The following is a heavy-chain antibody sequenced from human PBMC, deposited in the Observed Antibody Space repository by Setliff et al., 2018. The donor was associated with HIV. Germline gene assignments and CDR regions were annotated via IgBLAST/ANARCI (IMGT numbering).Heavy chain of an antibody. CDR3: ARVGSEWLRSGGNWFDP. V-gene: IGHV4-59*05. J-gene: IGHJ5*02. CDR1: GDSVSDYY. Sequence: SETLSLTCSVSGDSVSDYYWSWIRQPPGKGLEWIGSIYYSGSTYYNPSLESRVTISVDTSKNQFSLKLSSVTAADTAVYYCARVGSEWLRSGGNWFDPWGQGTLVTVSS. CDR2: IYYSGST. D-gene: IGHD5-12*01.